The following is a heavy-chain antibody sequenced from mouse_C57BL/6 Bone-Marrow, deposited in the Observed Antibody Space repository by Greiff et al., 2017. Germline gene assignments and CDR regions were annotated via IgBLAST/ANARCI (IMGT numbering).Heavy chain of an antibody. J-gene: IGHJ2*01. Sequence: EVQLQQSGPELVKPGASVKISCKASGYSFTGYYMNWVKQSPEKSLEWIGEINPSTGGTTYNQKFKAKATLTVDKSSSTAYMQLKSLTSEDSAVYYCARSYFDYWGQGTPLTVSS. CDR1: GYSFTGYY. CDR2: INPSTGGT. CDR3: ARSYFDY. V-gene: IGHV1-42*01.